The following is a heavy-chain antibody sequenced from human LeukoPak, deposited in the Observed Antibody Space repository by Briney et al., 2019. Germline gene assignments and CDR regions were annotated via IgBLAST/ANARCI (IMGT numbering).Heavy chain of an antibody. CDR1: RYTLTELS. CDR2: FDPEDGET. J-gene: IGHJ6*02. V-gene: IGHV1-24*01. D-gene: IGHD3-9*01. Sequence: ASVKVSCTVSRYTLTELSMHWVRQAPGKGLEWMGGFDPEDGETIYAQKFQGRVTMTEDTSTDTAYMELSSLRSEDTAVYYCATAGPIPPYYDILTGYYARGGYYYYGMDVWGQGTTVTVSS. CDR3: ATAGPIPPYYDILTGYYARGGYYYYGMDV.